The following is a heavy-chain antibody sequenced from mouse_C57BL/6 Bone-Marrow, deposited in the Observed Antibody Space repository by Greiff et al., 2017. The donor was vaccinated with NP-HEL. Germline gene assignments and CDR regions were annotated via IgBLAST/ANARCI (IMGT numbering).Heavy chain of an antibody. D-gene: IGHD2-4*01. CDR3: ARDPYYDYDGFAY. Sequence: EVKLAESGGGLVKPGGSLKLSCAASGFTFSSYAMSWVRQTPEKRLEWVATISDGGSYTYYPDNVKGRFTISRDNAKNNLYLQMSHLKSEDTAMYYCARDPYYDYDGFAYWGQGTLVTVSA. CDR2: ISDGGSYT. V-gene: IGHV5-4*01. CDR1: GFTFSSYA. J-gene: IGHJ3*01.